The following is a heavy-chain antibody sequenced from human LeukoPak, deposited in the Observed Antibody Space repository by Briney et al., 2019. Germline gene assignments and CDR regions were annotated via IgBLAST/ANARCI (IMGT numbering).Heavy chain of an antibody. D-gene: IGHD3-10*01. J-gene: IGHJ4*02. V-gene: IGHV4-34*01. CDR3: ARLPLGAFGEVLNFDF. Sequence: SETLSLTCAVYGGSFSGYYWGWIRQPPGKGLEWIGSIYHSGSTYYNPSLKSRVTISIDTSKKQFSLKVKSVTAADTAVYFCARLPLGAFGEVLNFDFWGQGTLVTVSS. CDR1: GGSFSGYY. CDR2: IYHSGST.